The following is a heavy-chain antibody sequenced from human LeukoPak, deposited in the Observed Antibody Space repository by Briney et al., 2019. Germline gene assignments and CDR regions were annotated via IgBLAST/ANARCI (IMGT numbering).Heavy chain of an antibody. D-gene: IGHD3-22*01. V-gene: IGHV1-46*01. CDR1: GYIFTNYY. CDR3: ARAGYDSSGYYAFDI. J-gene: IGHJ3*02. Sequence: ASVKVSCKASGYIFTNYYMHWVRQAPGQGLEWMGIINPSGGSTTYTQKFQGRVTMTRDTSTSTVYMEVSSLRSEDTAVYYCARAGYDSSGYYAFDIWGQGTMVTVSS. CDR2: INPSGGST.